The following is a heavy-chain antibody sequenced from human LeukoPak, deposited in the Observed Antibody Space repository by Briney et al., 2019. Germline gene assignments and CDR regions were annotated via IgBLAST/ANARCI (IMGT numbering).Heavy chain of an antibody. V-gene: IGHV4-61*02. CDR2: VYTSGTI. J-gene: IGHJ4*02. CDR3: ARGHRPSGQSYGLTYYFDY. D-gene: IGHD3-16*01. Sequence: PSETLSLTCTVSGGSISSSSYYWGWIRQPAGKGLEWLGRVYTSGTINYNPSLKSRLTMSIDTSKNQFSLKLTSVTAADTAVYFCARGHRPSGQSYGLTYYFDYWGQGTLVTVSS. CDR1: GGSISSSSYY.